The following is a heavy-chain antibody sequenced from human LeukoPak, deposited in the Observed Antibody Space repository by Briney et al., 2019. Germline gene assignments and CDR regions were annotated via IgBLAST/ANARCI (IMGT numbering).Heavy chain of an antibody. D-gene: IGHD5-12*01. CDR1: GFTFSSYE. Sequence: GGSLRLSCAASGFTFSSYEMNWVRQAPGKGLEWVSYISRSGSTIYYADSVKGRFTISRDNSKNTLYLQMNSLRAEDTAVYYCARGPSGYHNTGGQGTLVTVSS. CDR3: ARGPSGYHNT. J-gene: IGHJ4*02. CDR2: ISRSGSTI. V-gene: IGHV3-48*03.